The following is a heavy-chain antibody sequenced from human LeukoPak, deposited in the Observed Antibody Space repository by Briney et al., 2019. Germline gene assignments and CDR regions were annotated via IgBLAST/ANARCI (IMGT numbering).Heavy chain of an antibody. J-gene: IGHJ6*03. D-gene: IGHD6-19*01. CDR1: VYMFTGYY. CDR2: INPYSGVT. Sequence: ASVKVSCKACVYMFTGYYMHSVRQSPGQGREWMGWINPYSGVTNYAQKFQGRVTMTRDTSLSTAYMDLNRLRSDDTAVYYCARVVAVTGTPVYYMDVWGKGTTVTVSS. CDR3: ARVVAVTGTPVYYMDV. V-gene: IGHV1-2*02.